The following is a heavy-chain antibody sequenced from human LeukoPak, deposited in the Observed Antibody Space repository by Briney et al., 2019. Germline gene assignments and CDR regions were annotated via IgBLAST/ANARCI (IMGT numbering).Heavy chain of an antibody. Sequence: GGSLRLSCAASGFPHSSYSINWVRQAPGKGLEWVSYISSSGSAIYYVDSVKGRFTVSRDNAKNSLFLQMNSPRAEDTAVYYCVRVKGSYFDYWGQGALVTVSS. CDR3: VRVKGSYFDY. J-gene: IGHJ4*02. CDR1: GFPHSSYS. V-gene: IGHV3-48*01. CDR2: ISSSGSAI. D-gene: IGHD2-15*01.